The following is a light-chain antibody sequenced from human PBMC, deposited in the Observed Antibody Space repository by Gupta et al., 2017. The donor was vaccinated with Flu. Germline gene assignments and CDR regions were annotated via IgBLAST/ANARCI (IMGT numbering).Light chain of an antibody. J-gene: IGKJ2*01. CDR1: QSLLHNNGYNY. CDR2: LGS. Sequence: VTPGEPASISCRSSQSLLHNNGYNYLGWYLQKPGQSPQLLIYLGSNRASGVPDRFSGSGSGTDFTLKISRVEAEDVGIYYCMQALETPYTFGQGTKLEIK. CDR3: MQALETPYT. V-gene: IGKV2-28*01.